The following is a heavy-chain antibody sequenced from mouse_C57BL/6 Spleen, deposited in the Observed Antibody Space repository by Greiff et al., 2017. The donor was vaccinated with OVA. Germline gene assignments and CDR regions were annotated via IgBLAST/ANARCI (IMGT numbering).Heavy chain of an antibody. CDR1: GYTFTDYY. Sequence: EVKLQQSGPELVKPGASVKISCKASGYTFTDYYMNWVKQSHGKSLEWIGDINPNNGGTSYNQKFKGKATLTVDKSSSTAYMELRSLTSEDSAVYYCARTVLYYSNYGYFDVWGTGTTVTVSS. CDR2: INPNNGGT. V-gene: IGHV1-26*01. D-gene: IGHD2-5*01. CDR3: ARTVLYYSNYGYFDV. J-gene: IGHJ1*03.